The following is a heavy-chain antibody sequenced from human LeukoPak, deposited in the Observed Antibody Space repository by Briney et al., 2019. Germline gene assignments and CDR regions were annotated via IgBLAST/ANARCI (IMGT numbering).Heavy chain of an antibody. CDR3: ARVLLWFGESKYFDY. J-gene: IGHJ4*02. Sequence: ASVKVSCKASGYTFTSYGISWVRQAPGQGLEWMGWISAYNGNTNYAQKLQGRVTMTTDTSTSTAYMGLRSLRSDDTAVYYCARVLLWFGESKYFDYWGQGTLVTVSS. CDR1: GYTFTSYG. CDR2: ISAYNGNT. D-gene: IGHD3-10*01. V-gene: IGHV1-18*01.